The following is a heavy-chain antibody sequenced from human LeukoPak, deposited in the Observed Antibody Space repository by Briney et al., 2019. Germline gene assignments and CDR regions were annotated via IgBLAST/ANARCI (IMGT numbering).Heavy chain of an antibody. V-gene: IGHV3-30*04. Sequence: GGSLRLSCAASGFTFSAYEMNWVRQAPGKGPEWVALISYDGSNKNYADSVKGRFTISRDNSKNTLFLQMNSLRTEDTAVFYCAREETWFSTTWYYFDYWGQGTLVTVSS. CDR1: GFTFSAYE. J-gene: IGHJ4*02. CDR2: ISYDGSNK. D-gene: IGHD2-2*01. CDR3: AREETWFSTTWYYFDY.